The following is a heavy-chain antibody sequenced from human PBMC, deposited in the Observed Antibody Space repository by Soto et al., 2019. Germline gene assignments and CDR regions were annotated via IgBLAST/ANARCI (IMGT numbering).Heavy chain of an antibody. CDR2: IYHSGST. Sequence: KPSETLSLTCAVSGYSISSGYYWGWIRQPPGKGLEWIGSIYHSGSTYYNPSLKSRVTISVDTSKNQFSLKLSSVTAADTAVYYCARVRAATFDIWGQGTMVTVSS. J-gene: IGHJ3*02. D-gene: IGHD6-13*01. CDR1: GYSISSGYY. CDR3: ARVRAATFDI. V-gene: IGHV4-38-2*01.